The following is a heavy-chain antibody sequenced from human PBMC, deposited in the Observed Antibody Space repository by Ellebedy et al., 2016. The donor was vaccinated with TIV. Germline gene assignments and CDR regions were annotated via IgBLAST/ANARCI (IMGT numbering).Heavy chain of an antibody. CDR2: ISNSGSTI. CDR3: ARDARFIDQQHNWFDP. Sequence: GGSLRLSCAASGFIFSDYYMIWIRQAPGKGLEWVSYISNSGSTIYYADSVNGRFTISRDNAKNSLSLLMNSLRAEDTAVYYCARDARFIDQQHNWFDPWGQGTLVTVSS. D-gene: IGHD2-2*01. CDR1: GFIFSDYY. J-gene: IGHJ5*02. V-gene: IGHV3-11*01.